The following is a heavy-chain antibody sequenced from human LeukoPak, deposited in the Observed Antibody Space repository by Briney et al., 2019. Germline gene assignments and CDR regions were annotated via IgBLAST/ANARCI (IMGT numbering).Heavy chain of an antibody. D-gene: IGHD4-17*01. J-gene: IGHJ4*02. CDR3: AKVSSYGDYSLGY. V-gene: IGHV3-30*18. CDR1: GFTFSSYG. CDR2: ISYDGSNK. Sequence: GGSLRLSCAASGFTFSSYGMHWVRQAPGKGLEWVAVISYDGSNKYYADSVKGRFTISRDNSKNTLYLQMNSLRAEDTAVYYCAKVSSYGDYSLGYWGQGTLVTVPS.